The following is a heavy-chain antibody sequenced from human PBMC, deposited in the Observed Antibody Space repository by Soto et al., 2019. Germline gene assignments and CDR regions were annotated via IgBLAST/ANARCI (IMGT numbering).Heavy chain of an antibody. V-gene: IGHV3-74*01. CDR2: IKNDGSGT. CDR1: GFTFSSYW. J-gene: IGHJ4*02. CDR3: VTADGDYYDGSGYLGRH. D-gene: IGHD3-22*01. Sequence: GGSLRLSCAASGFTFSSYWMHWVRQVPGKGPVWVSRIKNDGSGTYYADSVKGRLTMSRDNAKNTVYLQMNSLRAEDTAVYYCVTADGDYYDGSGYLGRHWGQGT.